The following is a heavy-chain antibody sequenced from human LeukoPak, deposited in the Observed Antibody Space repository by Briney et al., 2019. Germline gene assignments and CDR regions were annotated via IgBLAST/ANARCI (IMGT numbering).Heavy chain of an antibody. CDR1: GYTFTSYA. V-gene: IGHV1-3*01. CDR2: INAGNGNT. J-gene: IGHJ4*02. CDR3: ARDRAAAAGDFDY. D-gene: IGHD6-13*01. Sequence: ASVKVSCKASGYTFTSYAMHWVRQAPGQRLEWMGWINAGNGNTKYSQKFQGRVTITRDTFTSTAYMELRSLRSDDTAVYYCARDRAAAAGDFDYWGQGTLVTVSS.